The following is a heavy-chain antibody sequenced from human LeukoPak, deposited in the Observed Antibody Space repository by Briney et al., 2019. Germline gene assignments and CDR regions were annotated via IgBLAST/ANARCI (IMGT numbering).Heavy chain of an antibody. CDR1: GGSISSYY. Sequence: SETLSLTCTVSGGSISSYYWSWIRQSPGKGLEWIGYIYYSGSTNYNPSLKSRVTISVDTSKNQFSLKLSSVTAADTAVYYCARDEGIAAYYFDYWGQGTLVTVSS. CDR3: ARDEGIAAYYFDY. V-gene: IGHV4-59*01. J-gene: IGHJ4*02. D-gene: IGHD6-25*01. CDR2: IYYSGST.